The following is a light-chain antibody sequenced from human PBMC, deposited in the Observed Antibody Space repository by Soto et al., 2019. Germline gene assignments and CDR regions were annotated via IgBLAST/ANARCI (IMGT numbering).Light chain of an antibody. J-gene: IGLJ2*01. CDR1: SSDVGGYNY. V-gene: IGLV2-14*01. CDR3: RSYAGSSTYVV. CDR2: VVN. Sequence: QSALTQPASVSGSPGQSITISCTGTSSDVGGYNYVCWYQQHPSKAPKLMIYVVNNRPSGVSNRFSGSKSGNAASLTIARLKVEDEAVYYCRSYAGSSTYVVFGGGTQLTVL.